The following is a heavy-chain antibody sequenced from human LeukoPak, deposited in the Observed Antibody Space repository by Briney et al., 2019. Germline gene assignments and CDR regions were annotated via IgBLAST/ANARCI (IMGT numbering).Heavy chain of an antibody. CDR1: GFTFSSYS. CDR3: AGETRNGYSFDY. V-gene: IGHV3-48*01. J-gene: IGHJ4*02. CDR2: ITYSSSTL. D-gene: IGHD3-22*01. Sequence: GGKLRFXCVASGFTFSSYSMNRVGQAQGKGLEWVSYITYSSSTLYYADSVTGRFTISRDNSNTSLYLQMNSLRAEDTAVYYCAGETRNGYSFDYWGQGTLVTVS.